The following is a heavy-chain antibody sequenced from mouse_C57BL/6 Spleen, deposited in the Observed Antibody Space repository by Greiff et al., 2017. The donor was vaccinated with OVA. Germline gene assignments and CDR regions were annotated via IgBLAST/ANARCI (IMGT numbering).Heavy chain of an antibody. D-gene: IGHD2-2*01. J-gene: IGHJ4*01. CDR1: GFTFSDYY. V-gene: IGHV5-12*01. Sequence: EVMLVESGGGLVQPGGSLKLSCAASGFTFSDYYMYWVRQTPEKRLEWVAYISNGGGSTYFPDTVKGRFTISRDNAKNTLYLQMSRLKSEDTAMYYCARGIYYGYDGAMDYWGQGTSVTVSS. CDR2: ISNGGGST. CDR3: ARGIYYGYDGAMDY.